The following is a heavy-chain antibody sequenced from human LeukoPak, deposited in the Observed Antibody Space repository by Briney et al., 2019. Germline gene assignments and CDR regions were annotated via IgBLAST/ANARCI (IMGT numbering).Heavy chain of an antibody. CDR2: INPNSGGT. V-gene: IGHV1-2*02. D-gene: IGHD5-18*01. Sequence: ASVKVSCKASGYTFTGYYMHWVRQAPGQGLEWMGWINPNSGGTNYAQKFQGRVTMTRDTSISTAYMELSRLRSDDTAVYYCARDLGDTAMVTLDYWGQGTLVTVSS. J-gene: IGHJ4*02. CDR1: GYTFTGYY. CDR3: ARDLGDTAMVTLDY.